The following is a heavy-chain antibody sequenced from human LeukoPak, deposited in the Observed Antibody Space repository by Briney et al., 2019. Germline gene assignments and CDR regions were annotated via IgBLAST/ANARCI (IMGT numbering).Heavy chain of an antibody. V-gene: IGHV3-9*01. CDR3: AEDPGGSYLLDY. Sequence: GGSLRLSCAASGFTFDDYAMHWVRQAPGKGLEWVSGISWNSGSIGYADSVKGRFTISRDNAKNSLYLQMNSLRAEDTALYYCAEDPGGSYLLDYWGQGTLVTVSS. J-gene: IGHJ4*02. CDR1: GFTFDDYA. D-gene: IGHD1-26*01. CDR2: ISWNSGSI.